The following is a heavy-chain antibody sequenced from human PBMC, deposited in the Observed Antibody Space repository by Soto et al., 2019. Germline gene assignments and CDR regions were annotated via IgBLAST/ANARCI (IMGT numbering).Heavy chain of an antibody. D-gene: IGHD2-21*02. V-gene: IGHV1-46*03. CDR3: ARGGHVVVVTAAFDY. Sequence: QVQLVQSGAEVKKPGASVKVSCKASGNTFSNCYIHWVRQAPGQGLEWMGTINPSGGHTTYAQKFLGRVTMTRDTSTSTLYMELTSLRSEDTAVYYCARGGHVVVVTAAFDYWGQGTLVTVSS. CDR1: GNTFSNCY. J-gene: IGHJ4*02. CDR2: INPSGGHT.